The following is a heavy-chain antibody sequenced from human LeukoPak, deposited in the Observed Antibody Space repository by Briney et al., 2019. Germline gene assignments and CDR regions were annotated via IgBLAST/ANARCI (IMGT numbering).Heavy chain of an antibody. Sequence: PSETLSLTRTVSGASVSSSGYYWSWIRQPPGKGLEWIGYIYHSGSTNYNPSLKSRVTISVDTSKNQFSLKLTSMTAADTAVYYCVRETIAATGTSVFFDYWGQGTLVTVSS. CDR1: GASVSSSGYY. V-gene: IGHV4-61*08. CDR2: IYHSGST. D-gene: IGHD6-13*01. J-gene: IGHJ4*02. CDR3: VRETIAATGTSVFFDY.